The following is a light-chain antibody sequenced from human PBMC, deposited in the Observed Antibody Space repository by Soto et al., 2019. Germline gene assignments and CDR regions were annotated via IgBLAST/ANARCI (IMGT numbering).Light chain of an antibody. V-gene: IGKV3-20*01. CDR3: HQYGSSHRT. J-gene: IGKJ1*01. Sequence: EIVLTQSPGTLSLSPGERATLSCRASQSVSSSYLAWYQQKPGQAPRLLIYGASSRATGIPDRFSGSGSGTDFTLTISRLEPEDFAVYYCHQYGSSHRTFGQGTKV. CDR2: GAS. CDR1: QSVSSSY.